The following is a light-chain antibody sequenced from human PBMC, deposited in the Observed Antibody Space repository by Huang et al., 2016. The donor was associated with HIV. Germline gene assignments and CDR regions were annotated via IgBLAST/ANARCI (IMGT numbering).Light chain of an antibody. CDR3: HQYGSSPLT. J-gene: IGKJ4*01. CDR2: GAS. Sequence: EIVLTQSPGTLSLSPGERATLSCRASQSVSSSYLAWYQQNPGQAPRLLIYGASRRATGIPDRVSSSGSATDFTLTISGLEPEDFAVYYCHQYGSSPLTFGGGTKVEIK. V-gene: IGKV3-20*01. CDR1: QSVSSSY.